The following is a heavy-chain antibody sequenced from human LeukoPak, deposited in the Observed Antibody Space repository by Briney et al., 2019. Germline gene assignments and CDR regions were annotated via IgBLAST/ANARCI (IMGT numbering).Heavy chain of an antibody. V-gene: IGHV4-30-4*08. Sequence: PSETLSLTCTVSGGSISSGDYYWSWIRQPPGKGLEWIGYIYYSGSTYYNPSLKSRVTISVDTFKNQFSLKLSSVTAADTAVYYCTVVPAARGNWYFDLWGRGTLVTVSS. CDR3: TVVPAARGNWYFDL. CDR1: GGSISSGDYY. CDR2: IYYSGST. D-gene: IGHD2-2*01. J-gene: IGHJ2*01.